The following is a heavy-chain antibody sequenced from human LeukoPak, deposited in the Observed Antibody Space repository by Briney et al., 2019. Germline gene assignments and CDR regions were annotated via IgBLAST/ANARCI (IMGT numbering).Heavy chain of an antibody. CDR2: IYYSGST. CDR1: GGSISSSSYY. Sequence: SETLSLTCTVSGGSISSSSYYWGWIRQPPGKGLEWIGSIYYSGSTYYNPSLKSRVTISVDTSKNQFSLKLSSVTAADTAVYYCARLEPVEGAMVTGHWFDPWGQGTLVTVSS. V-gene: IGHV4-39*01. CDR3: ARLEPVEGAMVTGHWFDP. J-gene: IGHJ5*02. D-gene: IGHD5-18*01.